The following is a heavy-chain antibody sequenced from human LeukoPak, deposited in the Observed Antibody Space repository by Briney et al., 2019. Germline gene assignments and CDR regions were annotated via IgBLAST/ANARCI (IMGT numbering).Heavy chain of an antibody. CDR2: IYYSGST. D-gene: IGHD3-22*01. CDR1: GGSISSSSYY. V-gene: IGHV4-61*05. Sequence: PSETLSLTCTVSGGSISSSSYYWGWIRQPPGKGLEWIRYIYYSGSTNYNPSLKSRVTISVDTSKNQFSLKLSSVTAADTAVYYCARGTYYYDSSGYSTIGFFDYWGQGTLVTVSS. CDR3: ARGTYYYDSSGYSTIGFFDY. J-gene: IGHJ4*02.